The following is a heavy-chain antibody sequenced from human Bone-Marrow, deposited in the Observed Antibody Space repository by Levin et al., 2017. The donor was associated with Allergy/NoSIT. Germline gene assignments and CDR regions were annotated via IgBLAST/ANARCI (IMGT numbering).Heavy chain of an antibody. Sequence: GESLKISCAASGFSFSDYYMDWVRQAPGKGLEWVGRVRPKARSYTTEYAASVRGRFTVSRDDSKNSLYLQMSSLRTEDTAVYYCVRGHNSFDIWGQGTMVTVSS. CDR1: GFSFSDYY. CDR3: VRGHNSFDI. V-gene: IGHV3-72*01. D-gene: IGHD1-1*01. CDR2: VRPKARSYTT. J-gene: IGHJ3*02.